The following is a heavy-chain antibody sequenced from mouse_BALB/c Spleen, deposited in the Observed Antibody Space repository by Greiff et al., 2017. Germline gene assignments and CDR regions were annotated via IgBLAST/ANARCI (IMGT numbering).Heavy chain of an antibody. Sequence: QVQLKESGAELVRPGASVTLSCKASGYTFTDYEMHWVKQTPVHGLEWIGAIDPETGGTAYNQKFKGKATLTADKSSSTAYMELRSLTSEDSAVYYCTRVNMITTRYFDYWGQGTTLTVSS. V-gene: IGHV1-15*01. J-gene: IGHJ2*01. D-gene: IGHD2-4*01. CDR1: GYTFTDYE. CDR3: TRVNMITTRYFDY. CDR2: IDPETGGT.